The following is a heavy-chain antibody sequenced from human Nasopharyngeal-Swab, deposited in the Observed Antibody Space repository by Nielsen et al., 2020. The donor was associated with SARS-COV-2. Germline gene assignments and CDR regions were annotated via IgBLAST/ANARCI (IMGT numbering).Heavy chain of an antibody. Sequence: WVRQAPGQGLEWMGGIIPIFGTANYAQKFQGRVTITADESTSTAYMELSSLRSEDTAVYYCAREGSDGSGPGDFDYWGQGTLVTVSS. V-gene: IGHV1-69*01. J-gene: IGHJ4*02. D-gene: IGHD3-10*01. CDR2: IIPIFGTA. CDR3: AREGSDGSGPGDFDY.